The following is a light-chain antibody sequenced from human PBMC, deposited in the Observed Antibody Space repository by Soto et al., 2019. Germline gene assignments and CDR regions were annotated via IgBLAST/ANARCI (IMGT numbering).Light chain of an antibody. CDR2: AAS. J-gene: IGKJ2*01. V-gene: IGKV1-39*01. CDR1: QTISSY. Sequence: DIQMTQSPSSLSASVGDRVTITCRASQTISSYLNWYQQKPGKAPKLLIYAASSLQSGVPSRFSGRGSGTDFTLTISSLQPEDFATYYCQQSHSIPYTFGQGTKREIK. CDR3: QQSHSIPYT.